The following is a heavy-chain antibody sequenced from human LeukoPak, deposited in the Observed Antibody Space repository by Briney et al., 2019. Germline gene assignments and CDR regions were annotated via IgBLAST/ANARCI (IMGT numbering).Heavy chain of an antibody. J-gene: IGHJ4*02. V-gene: IGHV3-30*18. CDR1: GFTFSSYG. Sequence: PGRSLRLSCSASGFTFSSYGMHWVRQAPGKGREWVAFILNDVRDQTCADSVKGRFTITRDNSKTTLYLQMTSLGAEDTAVYYCAKDRTATWSYDYWGQGTLVTVSS. D-gene: IGHD2-15*01. CDR3: AKDRTATWSYDY. CDR2: ILNDVRDQ.